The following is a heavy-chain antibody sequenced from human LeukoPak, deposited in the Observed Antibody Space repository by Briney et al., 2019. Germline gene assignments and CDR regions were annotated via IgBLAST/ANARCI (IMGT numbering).Heavy chain of an antibody. CDR1: GFTFDDYA. CDR3: AKDSRSRNGIYDPFDI. CDR2: ISWNSGSI. J-gene: IGHJ3*02. V-gene: IGHV3-9*01. Sequence: GRSLRLSCAASGFTFDDYAMHWVRQAPGKGLEWVSGISWNSGSIGYADSVKGRFTVSRDNSKNTLSLQMNSLRLEDTAVYFCAKDSRSRNGIYDPFDIWGQGTMVTVSS. D-gene: IGHD2-8*01.